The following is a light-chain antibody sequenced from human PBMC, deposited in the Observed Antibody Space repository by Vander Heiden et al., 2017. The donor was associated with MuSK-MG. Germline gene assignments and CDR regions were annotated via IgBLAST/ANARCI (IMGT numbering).Light chain of an antibody. CDR1: QSVLYSSNNKNY. V-gene: IGKV4-1*01. CDR3: QQYYSTPFT. J-gene: IGKJ3*01. CDR2: WAS. Sequence: DIVMTQSQDSLAVSLGERATINCKSSQSVLYSSNNKNYLAWYQQKPGQPPKLLIYWASTRESGVPDRFSGSGSGTDFTLTISSLQAEDVAVYYCQQYYSTPFTFGPGIKVDIK.